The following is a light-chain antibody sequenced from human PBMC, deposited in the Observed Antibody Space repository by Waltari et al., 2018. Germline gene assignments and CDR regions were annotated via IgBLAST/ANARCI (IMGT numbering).Light chain of an antibody. Sequence: DIQMTQSPSCVSASVGDRVTITCRASQGISSCLGWYQQKPGKAPELLLYGAARLQGGVPLRFSGSGSGTEFTLTITSLQPEDFATYYCQQADSFPWTFGQGTKVDIK. V-gene: IGKV1-12*01. CDR3: QQADSFPWT. J-gene: IGKJ1*01. CDR1: QGISSC. CDR2: GAA.